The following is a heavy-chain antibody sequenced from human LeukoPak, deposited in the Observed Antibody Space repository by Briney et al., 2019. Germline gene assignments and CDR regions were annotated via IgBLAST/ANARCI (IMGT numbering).Heavy chain of an antibody. CDR1: GFTFSRYW. J-gene: IGHJ4*02. CDR3: ATCSGGRCYSKGFDY. Sequence: GGSLRLSCAASGFTFSRYWMHCVRQAPGKGLVWVSCISSGGSETRYADSVKGRFTISRDNARNTLYLQMNSLTAEDTAVYYCATCSGGRCYSKGFDYWGQGTLVTVSS. V-gene: IGHV3-74*01. D-gene: IGHD2-15*01. CDR2: ISSGGSET.